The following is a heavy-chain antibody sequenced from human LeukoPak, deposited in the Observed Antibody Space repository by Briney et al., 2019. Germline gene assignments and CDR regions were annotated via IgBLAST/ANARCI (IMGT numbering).Heavy chain of an antibody. CDR3: ARGNYSSGWYNY. V-gene: IGHV4-59*01. CDR1: GASISSYY. Sequence: SETLSLTCTVSGASISSYYWSWIRQPPGKGLEWIGYIYYSGSTNYNPSLKSRVTISVDTSKNQFSLKLSSVTAADTAVYYCARGNYSSGWYNYWGQGTLVTVSS. D-gene: IGHD6-19*01. CDR2: IYYSGST. J-gene: IGHJ4*02.